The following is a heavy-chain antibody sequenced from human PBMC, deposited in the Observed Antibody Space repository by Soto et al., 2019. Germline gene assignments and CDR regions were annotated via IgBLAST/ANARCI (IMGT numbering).Heavy chain of an antibody. J-gene: IGHJ3*02. CDR1: GGTFSSYT. D-gene: IGHD2-15*01. CDR2: IIPILGIA. CDR3: ARDGPGVVAAYDAFDI. Sequence: ASVKVSCKASGGTFSSYTISWVRQAPGQGLEWMGRIIPILGIANYAQKFQGRVTITADKSTSTAYMELSSLRSEDTAVYYCARDGPGVVAAYDAFDIWGQGTMVTVSS. V-gene: IGHV1-69*04.